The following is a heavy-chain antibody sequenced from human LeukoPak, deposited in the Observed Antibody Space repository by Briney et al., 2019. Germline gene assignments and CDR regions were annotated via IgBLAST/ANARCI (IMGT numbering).Heavy chain of an antibody. J-gene: IGHJ4*02. Sequence: GGSLRLSCAASGFTFDDYGMSWVRQAPGKGLEWVSGINWNGGSTGYADSVKGRFTISRDNAKNSLYLQMNSLRAEDTDLYYCAREYYDSSGYYYPFDYWGQGTLVTVSS. CDR1: GFTFDDYG. D-gene: IGHD3-22*01. V-gene: IGHV3-20*04. CDR3: AREYYDSSGYYYPFDY. CDR2: INWNGGST.